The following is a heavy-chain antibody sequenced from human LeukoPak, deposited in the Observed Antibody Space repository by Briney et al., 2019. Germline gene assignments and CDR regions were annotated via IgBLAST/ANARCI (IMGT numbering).Heavy chain of an antibody. Sequence: GASVKVSCKASGYTFTGYYMHWVRQAPGQGLEWMGWINPNSGGTNYAQKFQGRVTMTRDTSISTAYMELSRLRSEDTAVYYCARGFYDILTGYYYFDYWGQGTLVTVSS. CDR2: INPNSGGT. CDR3: ARGFYDILTGYYYFDY. CDR1: GYTFTGYY. D-gene: IGHD3-9*01. J-gene: IGHJ4*02. V-gene: IGHV1-2*02.